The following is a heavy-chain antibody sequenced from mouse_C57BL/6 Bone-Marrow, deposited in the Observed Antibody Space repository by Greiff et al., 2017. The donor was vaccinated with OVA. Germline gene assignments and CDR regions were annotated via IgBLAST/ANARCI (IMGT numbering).Heavy chain of an antibody. J-gene: IGHJ2*01. CDR2: IDPSDSYT. V-gene: IGHV1-69*01. CDR1: GYTFTSYW. Sequence: VQLQQPGAELVMPGASVKLSCKASGYTFTSYWMHWVKQRPGQGLEWIGEIDPSDSYTNYNQKFKGKSTLTVDKSSSTAYMQLSSLTSEDSAVYYCARDALYYYGSGYYFDHWGQGTTLTVSS. D-gene: IGHD1-1*01. CDR3: ARDALYYYGSGYYFDH.